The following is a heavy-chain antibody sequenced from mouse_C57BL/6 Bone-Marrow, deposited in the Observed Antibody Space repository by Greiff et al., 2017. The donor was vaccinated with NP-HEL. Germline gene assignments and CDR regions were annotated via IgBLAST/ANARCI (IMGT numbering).Heavy chain of an antibody. V-gene: IGHV1-26*01. CDR1: GYTFTDYY. CDR3: ARSGILLRTFDY. J-gene: IGHJ2*01. CDR2: INPNNGGT. Sequence: EVQLQQSGPELVKPGASVKISCKASGYTFTDYYMNWVKQSHGKSLEWIGDINPNNGGTSYNQKFKGKATLTVDKSSSTAYMELRSLTSEDSAVYYCARSGILLRTFDYWGQGTTLTVSS. D-gene: IGHD1-1*01.